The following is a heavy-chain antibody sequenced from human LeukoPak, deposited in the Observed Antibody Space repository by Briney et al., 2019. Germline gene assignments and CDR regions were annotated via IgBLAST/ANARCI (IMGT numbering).Heavy chain of an antibody. Sequence: ASVTVSCKASGYTFTSYGISWVRQAPGQGLEWMGWISAYNGNTNYAQKLQGRVTMTTDTSTSTAYMELRSLRSDDTAVYYCARDPQYSSGWDNSFDYWGQGTLVTVSS. J-gene: IGHJ4*02. V-gene: IGHV1-18*01. CDR3: ARDPQYSSGWDNSFDY. CDR2: ISAYNGNT. D-gene: IGHD6-19*01. CDR1: GYTFTSYG.